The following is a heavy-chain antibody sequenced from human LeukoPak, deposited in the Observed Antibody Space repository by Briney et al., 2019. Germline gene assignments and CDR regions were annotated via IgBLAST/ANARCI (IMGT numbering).Heavy chain of an antibody. V-gene: IGHV3-11*01. CDR2: ISSSGSTI. J-gene: IGHJ3*02. CDR3: ARTGDSSGYYYGGDAFDI. CDR1: GFTFSDYY. D-gene: IGHD3-22*01. Sequence: GGSLRLSCAASGFTFSDYYMSWIRQAPGKGLEWVSYISSSGSTIYYADSVKGRFTISRDNAKNSLYLQMNSLRAEDTAVYYRARTGDSSGYYYGGDAFDIWGQGTMVTVSS.